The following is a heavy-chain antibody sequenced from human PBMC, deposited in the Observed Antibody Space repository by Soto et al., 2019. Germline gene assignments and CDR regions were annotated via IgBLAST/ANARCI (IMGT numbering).Heavy chain of an antibody. CDR3: SRGAHSRFDAFDI. D-gene: IGHD2-21*01. J-gene: IGHJ3*02. V-gene: IGHV4-34*01. Sequence: KTSETLSLTCAVYGGSFSGYYWSWIGQRPGKGLEWIGEINHSGSTNYNPSLKSRVTISVDTSKNQFSLKLSSVTAADTAVYYCSRGAHSRFDAFDIWGQGPMVSV. CDR1: GGSFSGYY. CDR2: INHSGST.